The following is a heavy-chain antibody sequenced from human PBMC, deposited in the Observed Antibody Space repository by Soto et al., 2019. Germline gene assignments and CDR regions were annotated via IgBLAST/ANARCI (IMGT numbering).Heavy chain of an antibody. Sequence: SGPTLVNPTQTLTLTCTFSGFSLRTSGVGVGWIRQPPGKALEWLALIYWDDDKRYSPSLKSRLTITKGTSRNQVVLTMTNVDPVDTATYVCAHRRGAPGYFDYWGQGALVTFSS. CDR1: GFSLRTSGVG. CDR3: AHRRGAPGYFDY. V-gene: IGHV2-5*02. J-gene: IGHJ4*02. CDR2: IYWDDDK.